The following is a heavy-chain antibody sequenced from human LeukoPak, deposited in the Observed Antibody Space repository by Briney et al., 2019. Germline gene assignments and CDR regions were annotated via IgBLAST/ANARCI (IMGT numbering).Heavy chain of an antibody. J-gene: IGHJ5*02. CDR3: ARGPQGLDWLPFFDP. CDR2: ISSSSSYI. CDR1: GFTFSSYS. V-gene: IGHV3-21*01. Sequence: GGSLRLSCAASGFTFSSYSMNWVHQAPGKGLEWVSSISSSSSYIYYADSVKGRFTISRDNAKNSLYLQMNSLRAEDTAVYYCARGPQGLDWLPFFDPWGQGTLVTVSS. D-gene: IGHD3/OR15-3a*01.